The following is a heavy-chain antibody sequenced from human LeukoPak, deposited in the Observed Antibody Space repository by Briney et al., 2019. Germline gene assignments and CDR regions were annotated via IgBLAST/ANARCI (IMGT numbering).Heavy chain of an antibody. Sequence: GGSLRLSCAASGFTFSDYYMSWIRQAPGKGLEWVSYISSSGSTIYYADSVKGRFTISRDNAKNSLYLQMNSLRAEDTAVYYCARVTEEHYDILTGYYLKVSGTLDYWGQGTLVTVSS. CDR3: ARVTEEHYDILTGYYLKVSGTLDY. D-gene: IGHD3-9*01. J-gene: IGHJ4*02. CDR2: ISSSGSTI. CDR1: GFTFSDYY. V-gene: IGHV3-11*01.